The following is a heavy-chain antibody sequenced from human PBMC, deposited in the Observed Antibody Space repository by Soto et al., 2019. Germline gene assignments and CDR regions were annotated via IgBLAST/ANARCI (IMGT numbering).Heavy chain of an antibody. Sequence: GGSLRLSCAASGFTVSSNYMSWVRQAPGKGLEWVSVIYSGGSTYYADSVKGRFTISRGNSKNTLYLQMNSLRAEDTAVYYCARVIAAARPLYYYGMDVWGQGTTVTVSS. CDR2: IYSGGST. CDR3: ARVIAAARPLYYYGMDV. CDR1: GFTVSSNY. J-gene: IGHJ6*02. D-gene: IGHD6-6*01. V-gene: IGHV3-53*01.